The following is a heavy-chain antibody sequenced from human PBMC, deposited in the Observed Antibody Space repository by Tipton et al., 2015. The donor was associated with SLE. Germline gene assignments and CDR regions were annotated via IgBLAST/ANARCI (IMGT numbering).Heavy chain of an antibody. J-gene: IGHJ6*02. Sequence: SLRLSCVASGFTLRNYEMNWVRQAPGKGLVWVSRINSDGRGTIYADSVKGRFTISRDNSKDRLYLQMNSLRVEDTAIYYCAKVFGSPRTRFRGDDYYYGMDGWGRGTTVTVSS. CDR1: GFTLRNYE. CDR2: INSDGRGT. CDR3: AKVFGSPRTRFRGDDYYYGMDG. V-gene: IGHV3-74*01. D-gene: IGHD3-16*01.